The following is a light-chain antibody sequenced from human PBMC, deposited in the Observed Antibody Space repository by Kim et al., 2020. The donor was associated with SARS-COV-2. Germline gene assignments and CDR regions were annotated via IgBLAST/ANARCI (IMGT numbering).Light chain of an antibody. CDR2: SND. J-gene: IGLJ3*02. V-gene: IGLV1-44*01. CDR1: SFNIGRNP. CDR3: VVWDDSLNGWV. Sequence: QSVLTQPPSASGTPGQRVTISCSGGSFNIGRNPANWYQQLQGTAPKVLIYSNDHRPSGVPDRFSGSKSGTSASLAISGLQSEDEADYYCVVWDDSLNGWVFGGGTQLTVL.